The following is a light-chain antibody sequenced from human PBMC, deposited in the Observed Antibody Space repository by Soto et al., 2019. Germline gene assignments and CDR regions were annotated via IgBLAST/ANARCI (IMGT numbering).Light chain of an antibody. Sequence: EIVVTQSPATLSVSPGERATLSCRASQSVSSNLAWYQQKPGQAPGLLINGASTRATGIPARFSGSGSGTDFPLTISGLEPEDFAVYYCQHFGNSLWTFGQRTKVDI. J-gene: IGKJ1*01. CDR3: QHFGNSLWT. V-gene: IGKV3-15*01. CDR2: GAS. CDR1: QSVSSN.